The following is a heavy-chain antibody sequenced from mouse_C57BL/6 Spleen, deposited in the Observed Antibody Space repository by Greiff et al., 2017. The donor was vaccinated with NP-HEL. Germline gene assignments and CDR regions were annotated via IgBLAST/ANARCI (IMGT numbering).Heavy chain of an antibody. Sequence: QVQLQQSGAELVRPGTSVKLSCKASGYTFTSYWMHWVKQRPGQGLEWIGVIDPSDSYTNYNQKFKGKATLTVDTSSSTAYMQLSSLTSEDSAVYYCARRGAGTLDYWGQGTTLTVSS. D-gene: IGHD4-1*01. CDR1: GYTFTSYW. V-gene: IGHV1-59*01. CDR2: IDPSDSYT. CDR3: ARRGAGTLDY. J-gene: IGHJ2*01.